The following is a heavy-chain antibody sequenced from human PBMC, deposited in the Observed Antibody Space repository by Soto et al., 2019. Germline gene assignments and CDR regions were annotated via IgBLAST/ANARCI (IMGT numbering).Heavy chain of an antibody. CDR1: GYTFTSYA. D-gene: IGHD1-26*01. J-gene: IGHJ4*02. V-gene: IGHV1-3*01. CDR2: INAGNGNT. CDR3: VTDSGSYGNSY. Sequence: ASVKVSCKASGYTFTSYAMHWVRQAPGQRLEWMGWINAGNGNTKYSQKFQGRVTITRDTSASTAYMELSSLRSEDTAVYYCVTDSGSYGNSYWGQGTLVTVSS.